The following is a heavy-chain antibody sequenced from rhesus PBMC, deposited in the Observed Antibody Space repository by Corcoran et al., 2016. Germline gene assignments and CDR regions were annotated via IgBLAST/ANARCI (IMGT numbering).Heavy chain of an antibody. CDR3: ASGPRGTGYKYYFDC. J-gene: IGHJ4*01. CDR1: GGSISDDYY. CDR2: IYGSGGSN. D-gene: IGHD3-3*01. Sequence: QVQLQESGPGLVKPSETLSLTCAASGGSISDDYYGCWIRQPPGKGLEWIGGIYGSGGSNYLNPCLRSRVTRSVGPCKDQLSLKLSSVTAADTAMYYCASGPRGTGYKYYFDCWGQGVLVTVSS. V-gene: IGHV4S14*01.